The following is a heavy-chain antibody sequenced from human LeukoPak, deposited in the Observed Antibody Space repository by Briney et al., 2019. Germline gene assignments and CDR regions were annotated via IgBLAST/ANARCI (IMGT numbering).Heavy chain of an antibody. CDR1: GGSISSSSYY. D-gene: IGHD6-19*01. Sequence: SETLSLTCTVSGGSISSSSYYWGWIRQPPGRGLEWIGSIYYSGSTHYNPSLKSRVTISVDTSKNQFSLKLSSVTAADTAVYYCARQRPGSYYFDYWGQGTLVTVSS. CDR2: IYYSGST. CDR3: ARQRPGSYYFDY. V-gene: IGHV4-39*01. J-gene: IGHJ4*02.